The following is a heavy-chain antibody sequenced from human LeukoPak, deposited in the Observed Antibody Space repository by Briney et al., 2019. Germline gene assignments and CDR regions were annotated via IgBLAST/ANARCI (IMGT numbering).Heavy chain of an antibody. D-gene: IGHD1-26*01. CDR3: ARGDGGATNWFDP. CDR1: GYTFTSYY. J-gene: IGHJ5*02. Sequence: SVKVSCKASGYTFTSYYMHWVRQAPGQGLEWMGGIIPIFGTANYAQKFQGRVTITADESTSTAYMELSSLRSEDTAVYYCARGDGGATNWFDPWGQGTLVTVSS. CDR2: IIPIFGTA. V-gene: IGHV1-69*13.